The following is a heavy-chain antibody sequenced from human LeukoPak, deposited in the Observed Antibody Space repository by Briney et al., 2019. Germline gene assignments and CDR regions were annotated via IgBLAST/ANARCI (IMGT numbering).Heavy chain of an antibody. CDR3: ARDVGGSLDY. Sequence: GGSLRLSCAASGFTFNTYWMAWVRQAPGKGLEWVANIREDESAKHQADSVKGRFTIFRDNAQNPVYLQMSSLRGEDTAIYYCARDVGGSLDYWGQGTLVTVSS. CDR1: GFTFNTYW. D-gene: IGHD1-26*01. CDR2: IREDESAK. J-gene: IGHJ4*02. V-gene: IGHV3-7*01.